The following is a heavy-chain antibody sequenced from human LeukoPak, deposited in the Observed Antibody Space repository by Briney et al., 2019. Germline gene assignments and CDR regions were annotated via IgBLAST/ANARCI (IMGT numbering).Heavy chain of an antibody. CDR2: IIPIFGTA. CDR3: ANRDGYNYPLDY. CDR1: GGTFSSYA. V-gene: IGHV1-69*06. D-gene: IGHD5-24*01. Sequence: ASVKVSCKASGGTFSSYAISWVRQAPGQGLEWMGGIIPIFGTANYAQKFQGRVTITADKSTSTAYMELSSLRSEDTAVYYCANRDGYNYPLDYWGQGTLVTVSS. J-gene: IGHJ4*02.